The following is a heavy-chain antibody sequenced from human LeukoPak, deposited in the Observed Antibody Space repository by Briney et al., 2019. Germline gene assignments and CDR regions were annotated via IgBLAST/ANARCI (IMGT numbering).Heavy chain of an antibody. CDR1: GFTFSSYW. CDR2: INSDGSST. D-gene: IGHD3-9*01. J-gene: IGHJ3*02. CDR3: ARGSDYDILTGYSPSDAFDI. V-gene: IGHV3-74*01. Sequence: PGGSLRLSCAASGFTFSSYWMRGVPQAPGKGLWWVSRINSDGSSTTYADSVKGRFTISRDDAKNTLYLQMNSLRDEDTAVYYCARGSDYDILTGYSPSDAFDIWGPGTMVTVSS.